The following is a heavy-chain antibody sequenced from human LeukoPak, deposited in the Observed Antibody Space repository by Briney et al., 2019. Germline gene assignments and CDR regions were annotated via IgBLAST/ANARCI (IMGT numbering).Heavy chain of an antibody. CDR3: ARGGTSAAGIDY. CDR1: GFNFRSNG. D-gene: IGHD6-13*01. V-gene: IGHV3-33*07. CDR2: IWYDGSNK. Sequence: GGSLRLSCAASGFNFRSNGMYWVRQAPGKGLEWVAVIWYDGSNKYYGDSVKGRFTVSRDNSKNTLYLQMNSLRAEDTAVYYCARGGTSAAGIDYWGQGTLVTVSS. J-gene: IGHJ4*02.